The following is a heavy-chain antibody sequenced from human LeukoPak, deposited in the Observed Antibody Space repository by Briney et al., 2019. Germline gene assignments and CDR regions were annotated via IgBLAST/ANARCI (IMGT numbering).Heavy chain of an antibody. Sequence: SETLSLTCAVYGGSFSGYHWSWIRQPPGKGLEWIGEINHSGSTNYNPSLKSRVTISVDTSKNQFSLKLSSVTAADTAVYYCARDIGYGSGRGDCAFDIWGQGTMVTVSS. CDR2: INHSGST. J-gene: IGHJ3*02. D-gene: IGHD3-10*01. CDR3: ARDIGYGSGRGDCAFDI. V-gene: IGHV4-34*01. CDR1: GGSFSGYH.